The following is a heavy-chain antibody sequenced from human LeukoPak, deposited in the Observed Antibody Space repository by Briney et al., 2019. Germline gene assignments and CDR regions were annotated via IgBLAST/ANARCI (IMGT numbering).Heavy chain of an antibody. Sequence: GSXXXSNYYWGWIRQPPGKGLEWIGTIYYSGSTYYNPSLKSRVTISVYTSKNQFSLKLSSVTAADTAVYYCARVPGGALNWFDPWGQGTLVTVSS. CDR2: IYYSGST. CDR1: GSXXXSNYY. J-gene: IGHJ5*02. D-gene: IGHD1-1*01. V-gene: IGHV4-39*01. CDR3: ARVPGGALNWFDP.